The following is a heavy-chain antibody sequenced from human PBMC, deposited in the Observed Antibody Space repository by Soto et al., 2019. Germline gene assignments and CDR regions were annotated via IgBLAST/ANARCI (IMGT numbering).Heavy chain of an antibody. V-gene: IGHV1-18*01. CDR3: ARDRGGIQLWLPWFDP. J-gene: IGHJ5*02. CDR2: ISAYNGNT. D-gene: IGHD5-18*01. CDR1: GYTFTSYG. Sequence: ASVKVSCKASGYTFTSYGISRVRQAPGQGLEWMGWISAYNGNTNYAQKLQGRVTMTTDTSTSTAYMELRSLRSDDTAVYYCARDRGGIQLWLPWFDPWGQGTLVTVSS.